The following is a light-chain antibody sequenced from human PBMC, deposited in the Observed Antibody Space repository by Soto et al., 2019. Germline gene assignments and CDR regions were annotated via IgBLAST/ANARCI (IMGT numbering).Light chain of an antibody. CDR1: SSNIGSNA. CDR3: ASWDVSLNAWV. J-gene: IGLJ3*02. CDR2: TFA. V-gene: IGLV1-44*01. Sequence: QSVLTQPPSASGTPGQRVTISCSGSSSNIGSNAVNWYQQLPGTAPKLLIYTFAQRPSGVPDRFSGSKSGTSASLAISGLQSDDEADYYCASWDVSLNAWVFGVGTKLTVL.